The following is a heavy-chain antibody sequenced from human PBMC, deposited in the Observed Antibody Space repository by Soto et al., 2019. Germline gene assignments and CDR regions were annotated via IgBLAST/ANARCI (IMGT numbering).Heavy chain of an antibody. D-gene: IGHD4-17*01. Sequence: QLQLQESGPGLVKPSETLSLTCTVSGGSISSSSYYWGWIRQPPGKGLEWIGSIYYSGSTYYNPSRKRRVTISVDTSKNQFSLKLSSVTAADTAVYYCARRQTWTNNWFDPWGQGTLVTVSS. CDR2: IYYSGST. V-gene: IGHV4-39*01. J-gene: IGHJ5*02. CDR3: ARRQTWTNNWFDP. CDR1: GGSISSSSYY.